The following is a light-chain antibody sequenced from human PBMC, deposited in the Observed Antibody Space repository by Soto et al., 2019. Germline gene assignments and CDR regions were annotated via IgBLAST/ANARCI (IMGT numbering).Light chain of an antibody. CDR1: QSVSSSY. V-gene: IGKV3-20*01. CDR2: GAS. Sequence: EIVLTQSPGTLSLSPGERATLSCRASQSVSSSYLAWYQQKPGQAPRLLMYGASRRATGIPDRFSGSGSGTDFTLTISRLEPEDFAVYYCQQYSSSSRTFGQGTRLEIK. CDR3: QQYSSSSRT. J-gene: IGKJ5*01.